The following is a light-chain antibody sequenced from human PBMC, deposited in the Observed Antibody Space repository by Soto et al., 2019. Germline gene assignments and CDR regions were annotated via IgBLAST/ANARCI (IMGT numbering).Light chain of an antibody. CDR3: QSYDNSLSGSV. CDR1: NSNIGAGYD. J-gene: IGLJ1*01. Sequence: QSVLTQPPSVSGAPGQRVTISCTGSNSNIGAGYDVHWYQQLPGTAPKLLIYGNSNRPSGVPDRFSGSKSVTSASLAITGLQAEDEADYYRQSYDNSLSGSVFGTGTKVTVL. CDR2: GNS. V-gene: IGLV1-40*01.